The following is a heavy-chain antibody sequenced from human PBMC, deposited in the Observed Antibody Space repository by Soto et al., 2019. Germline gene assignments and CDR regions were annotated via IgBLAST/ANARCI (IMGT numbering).Heavy chain of an antibody. CDR3: AKDMADSSSSVRYYYYYGMDV. V-gene: IGHV3-30*18. J-gene: IGHJ6*02. CDR2: ISYDGSNK. D-gene: IGHD6-13*01. CDR1: GFTFSSYG. Sequence: GGSLRLSCAASGFTFSSYGMHWVRQAPGKGLEWVAVISYDGSNKYYADSVKGRFTISRDNSKNTLYLQMNSLRAEDTAVYYCAKDMADSSSSVRYYYYYGMDVWGQGTTVTVSS.